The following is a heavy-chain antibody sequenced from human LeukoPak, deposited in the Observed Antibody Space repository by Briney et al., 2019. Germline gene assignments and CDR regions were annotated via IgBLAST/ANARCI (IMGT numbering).Heavy chain of an antibody. J-gene: IGHJ5*02. D-gene: IGHD3-10*01. CDR1: GYTFSGCY. CDR3: ALIGDHAWFDP. V-gene: IGHV1-2*02. Sequence: ASVKVSCKASGYTFSGCYIFWERRAPGQGLEWMGWVNPNSGGTNYAPEFQGRLTMTRDTSITTAYMELSTLRSDDTAVYYCALIGDHAWFDPWGQGTLVTVSS. CDR2: VNPNSGGT.